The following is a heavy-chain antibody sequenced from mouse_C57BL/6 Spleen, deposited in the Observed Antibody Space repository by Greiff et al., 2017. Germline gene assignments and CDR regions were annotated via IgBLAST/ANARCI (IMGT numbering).Heavy chain of an antibody. J-gene: IGHJ1*03. CDR1: GFSLSTSGMG. CDR2: ISWDDDK. CDR3: ALSPPDWYFDV. V-gene: IGHV8-12*01. Sequence: QVTLKESGPGILQSSQTLSLTCSFSGFSLSTSGMGVSWLRQPSGKGLEWLAHISWDDDKRYNPSLNSRLTIAKDTSRNQVFLKITSVDTADTATYYCALSPPDWYFDVWGTGTTVTVSS. D-gene: IGHD6-2*01.